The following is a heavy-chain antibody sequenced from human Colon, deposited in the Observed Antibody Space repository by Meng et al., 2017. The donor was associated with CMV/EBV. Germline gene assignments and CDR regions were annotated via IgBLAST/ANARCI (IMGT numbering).Heavy chain of an antibody. V-gene: IGHV1-2*02. CDR3: AKAVAASDYYYRGMDV. D-gene: IGHD6-19*01. J-gene: IGHJ6*02. CDR2: ISPYSGVT. Sequence: ASVQVSCKSSGYTFTDYYIHWVRQAPGQGLEWVGWISPYSGVTSYAQKFQGRVTMTSDTSITTAYMELTRLTSDDTARYYCAKAVAASDYYYRGMDVWGQGTTVTVSS. CDR1: GYTFTDYY.